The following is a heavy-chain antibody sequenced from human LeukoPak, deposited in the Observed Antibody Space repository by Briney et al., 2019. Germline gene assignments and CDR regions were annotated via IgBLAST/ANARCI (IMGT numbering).Heavy chain of an antibody. Sequence: GGSLRLSCAASGFTFSSYGMHWVRQAPGKGLEWVAFIRYDGSNKYYADSVKGRFTISRDNSKNTLYLQMNSLRAEDTAVYYCAKDPTLYSYGPNWFDPWGQGTLVTVSS. CDR1: GFTFSSYG. CDR3: AKDPTLYSYGPNWFDP. J-gene: IGHJ5*02. CDR2: IRYDGSNK. D-gene: IGHD5-18*01. V-gene: IGHV3-30*02.